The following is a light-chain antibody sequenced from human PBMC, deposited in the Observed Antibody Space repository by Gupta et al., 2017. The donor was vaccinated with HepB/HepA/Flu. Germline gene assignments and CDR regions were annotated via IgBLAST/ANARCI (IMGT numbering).Light chain of an antibody. CDR3: RTYTISSSLNVV. CDR2: DVS. J-gene: IGLJ2*01. V-gene: IGLV2-14*01. Sequence: QCAVSQHATAPWSPEQSITISCTGTSSDVGGYNYVSWYQQHPGKAPNLMIYDVSNRHSGVSNRFSGSKSGNPPTLTISGLRSEDYADYYCRTYTISSSLNVVFGGGTKLTVL. CDR1: SSDVGGYNY.